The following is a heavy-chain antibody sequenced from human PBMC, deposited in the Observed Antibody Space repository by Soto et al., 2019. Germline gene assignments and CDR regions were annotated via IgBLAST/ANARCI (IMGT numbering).Heavy chain of an antibody. CDR2: INPSGGST. D-gene: IGHD1-20*01. Sequence: ASVKVSCKASGYTFTSYYMHWVRQAPGQGLEWMGIINPSGGSTSYAQKFQGRVTITRDTSASTAYMELSGLRSEDTAVYYCARQLTGTTIPFDYWGQGTLVTVSS. CDR1: GYTFTSYY. CDR3: ARQLTGTTIPFDY. J-gene: IGHJ4*02. V-gene: IGHV1-46*01.